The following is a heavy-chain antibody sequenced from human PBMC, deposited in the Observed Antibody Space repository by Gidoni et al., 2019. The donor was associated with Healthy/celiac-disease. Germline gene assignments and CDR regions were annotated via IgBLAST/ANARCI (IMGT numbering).Heavy chain of an antibody. CDR2: MSGSGGST. J-gene: IGHJ4*02. Sequence: EVPLLESGGGLVQPGGSLRLPCAASGFPFRSYAMSWVRQAPGKGLEWVSAMSGSGGSTYYADSVKGRFTISRDNSKNTLYLQMNSLRAEDTAVYYCAKELAVAGTVYFDYWGQGTLVTVSS. D-gene: IGHD6-19*01. V-gene: IGHV3-23*01. CDR3: AKELAVAGTVYFDY. CDR1: GFPFRSYA.